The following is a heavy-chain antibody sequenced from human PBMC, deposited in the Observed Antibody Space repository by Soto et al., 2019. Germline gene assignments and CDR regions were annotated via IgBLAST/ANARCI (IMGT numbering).Heavy chain of an antibody. CDR2: ISYDGSNK. J-gene: IGHJ3*02. D-gene: IGHD1-26*01. V-gene: IGHV3-30*18. CDR3: XKDWWGWELLARAAFDI. Sequence: PGGSLRLSCAASGFTFSGYGMHWVRQAPGKGLEWVAVISYDGSNKYYADSVKGRFTISRDNSKNTLYLQMNSLRAEDTAVYYCXKDWWGWELLARAAFDIWGQGTMVTVSS. CDR1: GFTFSGYG.